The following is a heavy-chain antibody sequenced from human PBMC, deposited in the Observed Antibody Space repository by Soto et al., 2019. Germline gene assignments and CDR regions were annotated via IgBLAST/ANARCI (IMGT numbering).Heavy chain of an antibody. CDR2: ISHRGST. Sequence: QVQLQESGPGLVKPSETLSLTCTVSGGSISSAAYYWSWLRQHPGTGLEWIGYISHRGSTYYNPSPESRVIISVGTSKNQFALSLTSVTAVDKAVYYCARGYTYGSIFFDCWGQGALVPVSS. D-gene: IGHD5-18*01. J-gene: IGHJ4*02. CDR1: GGSISSAAYY. CDR3: ARGYTYGSIFFDC. V-gene: IGHV4-31*03.